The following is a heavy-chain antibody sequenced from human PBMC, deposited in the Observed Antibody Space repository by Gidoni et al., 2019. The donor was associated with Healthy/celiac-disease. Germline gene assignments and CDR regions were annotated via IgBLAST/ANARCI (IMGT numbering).Heavy chain of an antibody. CDR1: GYTFTSYA. D-gene: IGHD3-22*01. Sequence: QVQLVQSGAEVKKPGASVKVSCKASGYTFTSYAMHWVRQAPGQRLEWMGWINAGNGNTKYSQKFQGRVTITRDTSASTAYMELSSLRSEDTAVYYCARGGYYYDSSGYYLPFDYWGQGTLVTVSS. J-gene: IGHJ4*02. V-gene: IGHV1-3*01. CDR2: INAGNGNT. CDR3: ARGGYYYDSSGYYLPFDY.